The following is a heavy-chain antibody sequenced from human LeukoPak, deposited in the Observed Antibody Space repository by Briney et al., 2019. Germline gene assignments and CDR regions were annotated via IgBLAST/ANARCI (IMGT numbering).Heavy chain of an antibody. D-gene: IGHD2-21*02. CDR2: INHSGST. V-gene: IGHV4-34*01. CDR1: GGSFSGYY. CDR3: ARGSVTGDYFDY. Sequence: PSETLSLTCAVYGGSFSGYYWSWIRQPPGKGLEWIGEINHSGSTNYNPSLKSRVTISVDTSKNQFSLKLSSVTAADTAVYYCARGSVTGDYFDYWGQGTLVTVSS. J-gene: IGHJ4*02.